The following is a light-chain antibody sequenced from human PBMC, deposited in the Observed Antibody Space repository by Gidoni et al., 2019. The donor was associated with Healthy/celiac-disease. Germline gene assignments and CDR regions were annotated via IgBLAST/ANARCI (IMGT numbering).Light chain of an antibody. V-gene: IGKV2-28*01. Sequence: DIVMTQSPLSLPVTPGEPASISCMSSQSLLHSNGYNYLDWYLQKPGQSPQLLIYLGSNRASGVPYRFSGSGSGTAFTLKISRVEAEDVGVYYCMQALQTPYTFGQGTKLEIK. J-gene: IGKJ2*01. CDR3: MQALQTPYT. CDR2: LGS. CDR1: QSLLHSNGYNY.